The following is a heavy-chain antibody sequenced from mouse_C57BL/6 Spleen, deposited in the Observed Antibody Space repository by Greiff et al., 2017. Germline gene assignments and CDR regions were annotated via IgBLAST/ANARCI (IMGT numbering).Heavy chain of an antibody. CDR1: GYTFTSYW. CDR3: ARSVYYYGSSCGDY. V-gene: IGHV1-55*01. Sequence: QVQLQQPGAELVKPGASVKMSCKASGYTFTSYWITWVKQRPGQGLEWIGDIYPGSGSTNYNEKFKSKATLTVDTSSSTAYMQLSSLTSEDSAVYYCARSVYYYGSSCGDYWGQGTTRTVSS. J-gene: IGHJ2*01. D-gene: IGHD1-1*01. CDR2: IYPGSGST.